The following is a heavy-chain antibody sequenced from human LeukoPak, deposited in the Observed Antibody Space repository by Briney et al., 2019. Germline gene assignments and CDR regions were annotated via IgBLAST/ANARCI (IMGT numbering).Heavy chain of an antibody. CDR1: GFTFDDYA. Sequence: PGRSLGLSCAAFGFTFDDYAMHLVRLAPGKGLEWVSGISWNSGSIVYADSVKGRFTISRDNAKNSLYLQMSSLRAEDTALYYCAKAITYYYDSSGYRYYFDYWGQGTLVTVSS. J-gene: IGHJ4*02. CDR2: ISWNSGSI. CDR3: AKAITYYYDSSGYRYYFDY. D-gene: IGHD3-22*01. V-gene: IGHV3-9*01.